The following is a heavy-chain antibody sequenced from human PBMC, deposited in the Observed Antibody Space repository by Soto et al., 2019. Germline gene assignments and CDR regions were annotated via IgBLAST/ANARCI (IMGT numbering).Heavy chain of an antibody. CDR2: VNPNSGGT. Sequence: SCKASGYTFTGYYMHWVRQAPGQGLEWMGWVNPNSGGTNYAQKFQGWVTMTRDTSISTAYMELSRLRSDDTAVYYCARGTAAGPTPRYYYYGMDVWGQGTTVTVSS. D-gene: IGHD6-13*01. CDR1: GYTFTGYY. V-gene: IGHV1-2*04. CDR3: ARGTAAGPTPRYYYYGMDV. J-gene: IGHJ6*02.